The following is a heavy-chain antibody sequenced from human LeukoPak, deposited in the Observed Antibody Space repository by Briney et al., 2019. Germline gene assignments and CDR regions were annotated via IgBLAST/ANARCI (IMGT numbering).Heavy chain of an antibody. CDR1: GFTFSSYA. Sequence: GGSLRLSCAASGFTFSSYAMSWVRQAPEKGLEWVSAISGSGGSTYYADSVKGRFTISRDNSKNTLYLQMNSLRAEDTAVYYCAKDHDYHFWAYFDYWGQGTLVTVSS. D-gene: IGHD3-3*01. CDR3: AKDHDYHFWAYFDY. J-gene: IGHJ4*02. V-gene: IGHV3-23*01. CDR2: ISGSGGST.